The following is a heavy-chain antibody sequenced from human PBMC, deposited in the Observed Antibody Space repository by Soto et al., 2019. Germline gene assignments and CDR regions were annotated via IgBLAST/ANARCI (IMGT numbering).Heavy chain of an antibody. J-gene: IGHJ6*02. V-gene: IGHV1-18*04. CDR2: ISAYNGNT. Sequence: ASVKVSCKASGYTFTSYGISWVRQAPGQGLEWMGWISAYNGNTNYAQKLQGRVTMTTDTSTGTAYMELRSLRSDDTAVYYCARDPGIQLWLNYYYYGMDVWGQGTTVTVSS. CDR1: GYTFTSYG. D-gene: IGHD5-18*01. CDR3: ARDPGIQLWLNYYYYGMDV.